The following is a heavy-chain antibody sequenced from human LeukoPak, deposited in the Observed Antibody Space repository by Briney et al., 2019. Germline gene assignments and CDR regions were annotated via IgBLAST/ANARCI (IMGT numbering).Heavy chain of an antibody. V-gene: IGHV3-21*01. CDR3: AKLVLRYFDWLMDY. D-gene: IGHD3-9*01. CDR1: GFTFSSYS. CDR2: IGSSSTYI. Sequence: GGSLKLSCAASGFTFSSYSMSWVRQAPGKGLEWVSSIGSSSTYIYYADSVKGRFTISRDNSKNTLYLQMNSLRAEDTAVYYCAKLVLRYFDWLMDYWGQGTLVTVSS. J-gene: IGHJ4*02.